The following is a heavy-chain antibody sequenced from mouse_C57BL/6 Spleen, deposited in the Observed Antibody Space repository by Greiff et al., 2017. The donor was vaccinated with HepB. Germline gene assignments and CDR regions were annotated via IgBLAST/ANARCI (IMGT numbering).Heavy chain of an antibody. Sequence: VQLQQSGPELVKPGASVKISCKASGYAFSSSWMNWVKQRPGKGLEWIGRIYPGDGDTNYNGKFKGKATLTADKSSSTAYMQLSSLTSEDSAVYFCARSVYSNVFDYWGQGTTLTVSS. D-gene: IGHD2-5*01. V-gene: IGHV1-82*01. CDR3: ARSVYSNVFDY. CDR2: IYPGDGDT. CDR1: GYAFSSSW. J-gene: IGHJ2*01.